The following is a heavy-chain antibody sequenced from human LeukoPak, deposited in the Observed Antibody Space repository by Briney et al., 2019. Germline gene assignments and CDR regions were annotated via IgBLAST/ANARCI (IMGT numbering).Heavy chain of an antibody. J-gene: IGHJ5*02. CDR3: AREVPWDTAYSSRSIWFDH. CDR2: MNPNSGNT. V-gene: IGHV1-8*01. Sequence: GASVKVSFKASGYTFTIYDINWVRQAPGQGLEWMGWMNPNSGNTGYAQKFQGRVTMTRNTSISTAYMELSSLRSEDTAVYYCAREVPWDTAYSSRSIWFDHWGQGTLVTVSS. D-gene: IGHD6-13*01. CDR1: GYTFTIYD.